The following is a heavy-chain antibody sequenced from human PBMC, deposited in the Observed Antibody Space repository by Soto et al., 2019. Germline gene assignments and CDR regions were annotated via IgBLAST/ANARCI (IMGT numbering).Heavy chain of an antibody. D-gene: IGHD3-10*01. CDR3: ARGPSGDKVDY. CDR2: IYNSVNT. CDR1: GDSISNGYYT. J-gene: IGHJ4*02. Sequence: QVQLQESGPGLVEPSQTLSLTCTVSGDSISNGYYTWSWIRQPPGKDLEWIGHIYNSVNTYSNPSLTSLITISADTSKFLFSLKLSSVTAADTAVYYCARGPSGDKVDYCGQGTLVTVSS. V-gene: IGHV4-30-4*01.